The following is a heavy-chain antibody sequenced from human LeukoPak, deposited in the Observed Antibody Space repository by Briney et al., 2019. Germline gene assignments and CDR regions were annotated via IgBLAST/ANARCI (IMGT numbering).Heavy chain of an antibody. CDR1: GFTFSSYA. J-gene: IGHJ4*02. CDR3: AKELNNHYYLLTFDY. D-gene: IGHD2/OR15-2a*01. V-gene: IGHV3-23*01. Sequence: GGSLRLSCAASGFTFSSYAMSWVRQAPGKGLEWVSAISGSGGSTYYADSVKGRFTISRDNSRNTLYLQMNSLRAEDTAVYYCAKELNNHYYLLTFDYWGQGTLVTVSS. CDR2: ISGSGGST.